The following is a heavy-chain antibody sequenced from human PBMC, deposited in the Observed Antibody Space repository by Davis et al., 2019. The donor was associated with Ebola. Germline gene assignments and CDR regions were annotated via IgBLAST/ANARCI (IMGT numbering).Heavy chain of an antibody. J-gene: IGHJ4*02. V-gene: IGHV1-18*01. CDR3: ARGRNGGWDFDY. Sequence: AASVKVSCKASGYTFNSHGISWVRQAPGQGLEWMAWISAYNGHTNYAQKFQGRLTLTTDTSTSTVYMELRSLTSDDTAEYYCARGRNGGWDFDYWGQGTRVTVPS. CDR2: ISAYNGHT. D-gene: IGHD6-19*01. CDR1: GYTFNSHG.